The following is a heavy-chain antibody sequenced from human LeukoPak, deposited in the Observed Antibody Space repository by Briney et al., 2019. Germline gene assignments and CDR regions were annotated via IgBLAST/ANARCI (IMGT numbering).Heavy chain of an antibody. Sequence: SETPSLTCTVSGDSISSYYWTWIRQPAGKGLEWIGRIFTSGGNSNYNPSLKSRATILVDTSKNQVSLKLTSVTAADTAVYYCARTSDTAMITKWGQGTRVTVSS. J-gene: IGHJ4*02. D-gene: IGHD5-18*01. CDR3: ARTSDTAMITK. V-gene: IGHV4-4*07. CDR2: IFTSGGNS. CDR1: GDSISSYY.